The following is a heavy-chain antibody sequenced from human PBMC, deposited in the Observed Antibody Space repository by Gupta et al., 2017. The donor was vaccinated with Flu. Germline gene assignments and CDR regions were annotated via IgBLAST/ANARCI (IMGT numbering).Heavy chain of an antibody. D-gene: IGHD6-19*01. CDR1: GFTFAHYA. J-gene: IGHJ4*02. CDR2: ISGTGGTT. Sequence: EVQLLESGGGSVQPGESLRLSCAASGFTFAHYAMTWVPRAPGKGLECVSIISGTGGTTHYADSVKGRFNISRDNSKNTLYLRMNSLRAEETAIYYCAKNREAVTGTDYFDSCGQGTLVTVSS. CDR3: AKNREAVTGTDYFDS. V-gene: IGHV3-23*01.